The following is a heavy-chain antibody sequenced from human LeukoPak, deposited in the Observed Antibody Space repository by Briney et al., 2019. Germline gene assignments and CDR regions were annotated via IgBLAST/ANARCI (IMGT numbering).Heavy chain of an antibody. D-gene: IGHD2-2*01. J-gene: IGHJ3*02. CDR3: ARERSSILRHHDAFDI. CDR2: IRFDGSNR. CDR1: GFTFNNYG. Sequence: PGGSLRLSCAVSGFTFNNYGMHWVRQAPGKGLQWVAFIRFDGSNRYYADSVKGRFTISRDNSKNTLYLQMNSLRAEDTAVYYCARERSSILRHHDAFDIWGQGTMVTVSS. V-gene: IGHV3-30*02.